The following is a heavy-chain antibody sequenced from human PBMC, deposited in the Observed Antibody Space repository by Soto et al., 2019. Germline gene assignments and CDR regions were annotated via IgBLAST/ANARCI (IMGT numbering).Heavy chain of an antibody. V-gene: IGHV1-3*01. Sequence: GASVKVSCKASGYTFTSYAMHWVRQAPGQRLEWMGWINAGNGNTKYSQKFQGRVTITRDTSASTAYMELSSLRSEDTAVYYCARDRKRIVAVVGAAANSLDPWGQATLVTVYS. D-gene: IGHD6-13*01. CDR3: ARDRKRIVAVVGAAANSLDP. J-gene: IGHJ5*02. CDR1: GYTFTSYA. CDR2: INAGNGNT.